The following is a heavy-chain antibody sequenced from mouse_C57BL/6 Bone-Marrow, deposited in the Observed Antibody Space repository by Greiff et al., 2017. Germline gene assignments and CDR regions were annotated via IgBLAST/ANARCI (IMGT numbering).Heavy chain of an antibody. Sequence: EVKLVESGEGLVKPGGSLKLSCAASGFTFSSYAMSWVRQTPEKRLEWVAYISSGGGYIYYADTVKGRCTISRDNARNTLYLQMSSLKSEDTAMYYCTRGRLRYYFDYWGQGTTLTVSS. V-gene: IGHV5S21*01. CDR2: ISSGGGYI. J-gene: IGHJ2*01. D-gene: IGHD1-1*01. CDR3: TRGRLRYYFDY. CDR1: GFTFSSYA.